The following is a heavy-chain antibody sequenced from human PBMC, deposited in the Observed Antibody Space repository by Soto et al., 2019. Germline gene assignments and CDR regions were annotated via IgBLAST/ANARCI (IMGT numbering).Heavy chain of an antibody. J-gene: IGHJ5*02. CDR2: IYWDDDK. Sequence: PTLVNPTQTLTLTCTFSGFSLSTSGVGVGWIRQPPGKALEWLALIYWDDDKRYSPSLKSRLTITKDTSKNQVVLTMTNMDPVDTATYYCAHSGGYGDYVLSGWFDPWGQGTLVTVSS. V-gene: IGHV2-5*02. CDR1: GFSLSTSGVG. D-gene: IGHD4-17*01. CDR3: AHSGGYGDYVLSGWFDP.